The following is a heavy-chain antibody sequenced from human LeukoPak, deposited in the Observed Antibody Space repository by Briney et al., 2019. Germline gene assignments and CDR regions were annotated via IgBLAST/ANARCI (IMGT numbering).Heavy chain of an antibody. J-gene: IGHJ4*02. D-gene: IGHD3-3*01. CDR1: GGSISSSSYY. Sequence: SSETLSLTCTVSGGSISSSSYYWGWIRQPPGKGLEWIGSIYYSGSTYYNPSLKSRVTISVDTSKNQFSLKLSSVTAADTAVYYCARVPFLYYDFWSGYPSGNWDGSWGQGTLVTVSS. CDR2: IYYSGST. CDR3: ARVPFLYYDFWSGYPSGNWDGS. V-gene: IGHV4-39*07.